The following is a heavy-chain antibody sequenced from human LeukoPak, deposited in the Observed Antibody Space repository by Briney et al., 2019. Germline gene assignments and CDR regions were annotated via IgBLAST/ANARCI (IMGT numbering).Heavy chain of an antibody. V-gene: IGHV3-23*01. Sequence: GGSLSLSCAASGFTFSSYAMSWVRQAPGKGLEWVSAISGSGGSTYYADSVKGRFTISRDNSKNTLYLQMSSLRAEDTAVYYCAKVGYCSSTSCYAGKSFDYWGQGTLVTVSS. J-gene: IGHJ4*02. CDR2: ISGSGGST. CDR1: GFTFSSYA. CDR3: AKVGYCSSTSCYAGKSFDY. D-gene: IGHD2-2*01.